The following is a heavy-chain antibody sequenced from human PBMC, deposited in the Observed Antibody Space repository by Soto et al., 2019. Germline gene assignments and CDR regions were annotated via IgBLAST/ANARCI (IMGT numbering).Heavy chain of an antibody. V-gene: IGHV3-66*01. J-gene: IGHJ4*02. Sequence: GXLRLSCVASGFTFSNYAMSWVRQAPGKGLEWVSVIYSGGSTFYADSVRGRFTISRDNSKNTVNLQMNSLRAEDTAVYYCARDPWAADYWGQGTLVTVSS. CDR3: ARDPWAADY. CDR1: GFTFSNYA. D-gene: IGHD3-16*01. CDR2: IYSGGST.